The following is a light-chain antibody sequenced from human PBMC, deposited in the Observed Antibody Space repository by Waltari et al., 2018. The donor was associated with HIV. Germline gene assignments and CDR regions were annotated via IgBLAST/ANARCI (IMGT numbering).Light chain of an antibody. J-gene: IGLJ2*01. V-gene: IGLV2-8*01. CDR1: SSDVGGNNT. CDR3: SSYAGINTYVL. Sequence: QSALTQPPSASGSPGQSVTISCNGTSSDVGGNNTVSWYQQYPGKAPRRMIYEVYKRPVGVPHRFSGSKSGNTASLTVSGLQAEDEANYYCSSYAGINTYVLFGGGTKLTVL. CDR2: EVY.